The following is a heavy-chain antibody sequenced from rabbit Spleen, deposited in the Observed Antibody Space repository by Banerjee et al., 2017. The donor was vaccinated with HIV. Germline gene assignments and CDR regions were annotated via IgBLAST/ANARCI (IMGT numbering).Heavy chain of an antibody. Sequence: ESGGGLVKPEGSLTRTCTASGFSFSSSYYICWVRQAPGKGLEWIGCIYAGDGSTWYASWVNGRFTISRSTSLNTVDLKMTSLTAADTATYFCARDGGRGRGYSLHLWGPGTLVTVS. V-gene: IGHV1S43*01. J-gene: IGHJ4*01. CDR1: GFSFSSSYY. CDR2: IYAGDGST. D-gene: IGHD3-1*01. CDR3: ARDGGRGRGYSLHL.